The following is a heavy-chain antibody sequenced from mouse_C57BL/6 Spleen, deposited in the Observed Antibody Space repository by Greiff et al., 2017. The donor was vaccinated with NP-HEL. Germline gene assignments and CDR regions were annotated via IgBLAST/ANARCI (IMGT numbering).Heavy chain of an antibody. CDR1: GYTFTDYY. V-gene: IGHV1-26*01. Sequence: EVQLQQSGPELVKPGASVKISCKASGYTFTDYYMNWVKQSHGKSLEWIGDINPNNGGTSYNQKFKGKATLTVDKSSSTAYMELRSLTSEDSAVYYCAKDQPGYAMDDWGQGTSVTVAS. J-gene: IGHJ4*01. CDR3: AKDQPGYAMDD. CDR2: INPNNGGT.